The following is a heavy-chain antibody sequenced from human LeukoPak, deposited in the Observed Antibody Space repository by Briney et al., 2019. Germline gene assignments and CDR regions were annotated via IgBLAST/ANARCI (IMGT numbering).Heavy chain of an antibody. CDR3: ARDRGYYDSSGYYV. D-gene: IGHD3-22*01. CDR1: GFTVSSNY. Sequence: GGSLRLSCAASGFTVSSNYMTWVRQAPGKGLEWVSYISSSSSTIYYADSVMGRFTISRDNAKNSLYLQMNSLRDEDTAVYYCARDRGYYDSSGYYVWGQGTLVTVSS. V-gene: IGHV3-48*02. J-gene: IGHJ4*02. CDR2: ISSSSSTI.